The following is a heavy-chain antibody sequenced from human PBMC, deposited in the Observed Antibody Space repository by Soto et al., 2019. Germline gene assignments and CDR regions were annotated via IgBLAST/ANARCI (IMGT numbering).Heavy chain of an antibody. CDR3: TSPGIAVAGTGGGRSF. Sequence: EVQLVASGGGLVQPGGSLKLSCAASGFTFSGSAMHWVRQASGKGLEWVGRIRSTANSYSTAYAASVKGMFTISRDDANSMAYLQMNSLKTEDTAVYYCTSPGIAVAGTGGGRSFWGQGTLVTVS. D-gene: IGHD6-19*01. V-gene: IGHV3-73*01. CDR1: GFTFSGSA. J-gene: IGHJ4*02. CDR2: IRSTANSYST.